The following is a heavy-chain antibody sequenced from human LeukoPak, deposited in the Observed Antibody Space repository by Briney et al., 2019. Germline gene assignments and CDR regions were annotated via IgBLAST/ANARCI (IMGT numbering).Heavy chain of an antibody. Sequence: PSETLSLTCAVSGGSISSGGYSWSWIRQPPGKGLEWIGYIYHSGSTYYNPSLKSRVTISVDRSKNQFSLKLSSVTAADTAVYYCAGEDLGYCTNGVCPIFDYWGQGTLVTVSS. V-gene: IGHV4-30-2*01. CDR3: AGEDLGYCTNGVCPIFDY. D-gene: IGHD2-8*01. J-gene: IGHJ4*02. CDR2: IYHSGST. CDR1: GGSISSGGYS.